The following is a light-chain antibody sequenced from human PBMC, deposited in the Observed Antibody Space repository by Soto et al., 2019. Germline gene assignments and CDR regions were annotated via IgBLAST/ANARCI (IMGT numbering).Light chain of an antibody. Sequence: EIVLPQSPATLSLSPGERATLSCRASQSVSSYLAWYQQKPGQAPRLLIYDASNSATGIPARFSGSGSGTDFTRTISSLEPGDVAVYYCQQRSNWPPYTFGQGTKLEIK. CDR1: QSVSSY. CDR3: QQRSNWPPYT. CDR2: DAS. V-gene: IGKV3-11*01. J-gene: IGKJ2*01.